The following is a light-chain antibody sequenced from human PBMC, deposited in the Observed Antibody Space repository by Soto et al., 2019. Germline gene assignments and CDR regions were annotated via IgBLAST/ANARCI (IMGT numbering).Light chain of an antibody. CDR1: SSDVGGYNY. Sequence: SVLTQPRSVSGSPGQSVTISCTGTSSDVGGYNYVSWYQQHPGKAPKLMIYDVTKRPSGVPDRFSGSKPGNTASLTISGLQAEDEADYYCCSYAGSYTFYVFGTGTKVTVL. V-gene: IGLV2-11*01. CDR3: CSYAGSYTFYV. CDR2: DVT. J-gene: IGLJ1*01.